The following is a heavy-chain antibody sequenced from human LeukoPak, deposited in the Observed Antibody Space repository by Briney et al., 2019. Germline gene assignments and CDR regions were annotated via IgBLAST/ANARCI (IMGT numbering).Heavy chain of an antibody. CDR1: GGSISSSSYY. V-gene: IGHV4-39*07. Sequence: SETLSLTCTVSGGSISSSSYYWGWIRQPPGKGLEWIGEINHSGSTNYNPSLKSRVTISVDTSKNQFSLKLSSVTAADTAVYYCARDQPEGYYFDYWGQGTLVTVSS. CDR2: INHSGST. CDR3: ARDQPEGYYFDY. J-gene: IGHJ4*02.